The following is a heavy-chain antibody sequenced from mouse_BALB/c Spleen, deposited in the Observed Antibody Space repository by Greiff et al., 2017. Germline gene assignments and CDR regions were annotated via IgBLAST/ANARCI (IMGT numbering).Heavy chain of an antibody. CDR2: IDHANGNT. Sequence: EVQLQQSGAELVKPGASVKLSCTASGVNIKDTHMHWVKQRPEQGLEWIGRIDHANGNTKYDPKFQGKATRTADQSSNTAYLQLSSLTPEDTAVYYCAKGCYYGSKDYWGQGTTLTVSS. J-gene: IGHJ2*01. V-gene: IGHV14-3*02. D-gene: IGHD1-1*01. CDR3: AKGCYYGSKDY. CDR1: GVNIKDTH.